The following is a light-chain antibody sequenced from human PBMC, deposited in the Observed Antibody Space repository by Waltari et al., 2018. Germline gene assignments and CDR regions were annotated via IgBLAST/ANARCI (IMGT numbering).Light chain of an antibody. CDR2: EVS. V-gene: IGLV2-8*01. CDR3: SSYAGSSNVI. J-gene: IGLJ2*01. Sequence: QSALTQPPSASGSPGQSVPISCPAANSDVGGFHHVSRDQQHPGKAPTVMIYEVSKRPSGVPDRFSGSKSGNPASLTVSGLQAEDEADYYCSSYAGSSNVIFGGGTKLTVL. CDR1: NSDVGGFHH.